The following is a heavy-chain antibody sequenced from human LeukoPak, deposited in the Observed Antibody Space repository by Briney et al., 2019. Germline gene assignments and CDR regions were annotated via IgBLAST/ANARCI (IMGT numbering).Heavy chain of an antibody. V-gene: IGHV3-15*01. CDR1: GFTFSNAW. J-gene: IGHJ4*02. CDR2: IKSKIDGGTT. Sequence: PGGSLRLSCAASGFTFSNAWMSWVRQAPGKGLEWVGRIKSKIDGGTTDYAAPVKGRFTISRDDSKNTLYLQMNSLKTEDTAVYYCTTDGGRKSRPYHFDYWGQGTLVTVSS. D-gene: IGHD3-16*01. CDR3: TTDGGRKSRPYHFDY.